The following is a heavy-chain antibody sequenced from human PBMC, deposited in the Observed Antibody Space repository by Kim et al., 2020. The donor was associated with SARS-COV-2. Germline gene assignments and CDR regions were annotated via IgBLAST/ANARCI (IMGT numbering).Heavy chain of an antibody. V-gene: IGHV1-18*01. Sequence: ASVKVSCKASGYTFTSYGISWVRQAPGQGLEWMGWISAYNGNTNYAQKLQGRVTMTTDTSTSTAYMELRSLRSDDTAVYYCARVIRWELVDWFDPWGQGTLVTVSS. D-gene: IGHD1-26*01. CDR3: ARVIRWELVDWFDP. J-gene: IGHJ5*02. CDR1: GYTFTSYG. CDR2: ISAYNGNT.